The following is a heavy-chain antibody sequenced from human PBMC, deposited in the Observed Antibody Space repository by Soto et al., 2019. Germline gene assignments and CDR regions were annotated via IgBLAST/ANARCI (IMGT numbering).Heavy chain of an antibody. V-gene: IGHV3-23*01. CDR1: EFAFSSHP. CDR3: ARRVIGSSRALDI. J-gene: IGHJ3*02. D-gene: IGHD3-10*01. Sequence: VQLLESGGGLAQPGGSLRLSCAASEFAFSSHPMSWVRQAPEKGLEWVSGISDGGDLTYNADSVKGRFTISRDNSKDTRYLQMTTLRAVDTAVYYCARRVIGSSRALDIWGQGTMANVSS. CDR2: ISDGGDLT.